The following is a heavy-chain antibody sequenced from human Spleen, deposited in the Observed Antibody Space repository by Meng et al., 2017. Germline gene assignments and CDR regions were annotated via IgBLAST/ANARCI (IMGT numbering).Heavy chain of an antibody. CDR2: IKSKTDGGTT. D-gene: IGHD4-11*01. J-gene: IGHJ4*02. CDR3: VPRTTYFDS. CDR1: GFTFSNAY. V-gene: IGHV3-15*01. Sequence: EVQLVESGGGLVKPGGSLRLSCAASGFTFSNAYMHWVRQAPGKGLEWVGRIKSKTDGGTTDYAAPVKDRFTISRDDSKNTLFLQMNSLKTEDTAVYYCVPRTTYFDSWGLGTLVTVSS.